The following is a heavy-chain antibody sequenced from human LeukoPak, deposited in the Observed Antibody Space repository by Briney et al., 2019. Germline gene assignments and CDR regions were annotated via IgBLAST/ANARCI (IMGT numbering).Heavy chain of an antibody. CDR2: INPNSGGT. J-gene: IGHJ4*02. CDR3: ARHPYSGSYHFDY. Sequence: ASVKVSCKASGYIFTGYYMHWVRQAPGQGLEWMGWINPNSGGTNSAQKFQGRVTMTRDTSISTAYMELSRPTSDDTAVYYCARHPYSGSYHFDYWGQGTLVTVSS. V-gene: IGHV1-2*02. D-gene: IGHD1-26*01. CDR1: GYIFTGYY.